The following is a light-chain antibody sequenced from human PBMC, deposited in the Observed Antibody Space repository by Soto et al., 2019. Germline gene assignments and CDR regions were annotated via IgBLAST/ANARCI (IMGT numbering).Light chain of an antibody. J-gene: IGKJ1*01. CDR3: QQSGRSPPRT. Sequence: EIVLTQSPGTLSLSPGERATLSCRASQGVISSYLAWYQQKPGQAPKLLIYGTSVTATGIPDRFSGSGPGTDFTLNISSLEPEDFEGYSCQQSGRSPPRTFGQGTKVEIK. CDR1: QGVISSY. CDR2: GTS. V-gene: IGKV3-20*01.